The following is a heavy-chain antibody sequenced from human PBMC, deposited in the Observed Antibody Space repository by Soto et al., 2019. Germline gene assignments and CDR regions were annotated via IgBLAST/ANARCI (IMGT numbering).Heavy chain of an antibody. D-gene: IGHD6-13*01. CDR1: GFTFSSYW. CDR2: IKQDGSEE. Sequence: EVQLVESGGGLVQPGGSLRLSCVDSGFTFSSYWMSWVRQAPVKGLEWVGNIKQDGSEENYVDSLKGRFTISRDNAKNSMYLQINSLRVEDTAVYYCARIAATGRGWDVWGQGTTVVVSS. J-gene: IGHJ6*02. V-gene: IGHV3-7*01. CDR3: ARIAATGRGWDV.